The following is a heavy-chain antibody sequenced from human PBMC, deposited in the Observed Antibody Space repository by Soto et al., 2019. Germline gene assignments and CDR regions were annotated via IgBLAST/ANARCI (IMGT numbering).Heavy chain of an antibody. CDR2: ISGSGGST. CDR1: GFTFSSYA. D-gene: IGHD6-6*01. V-gene: IGHV3-23*01. CDR3: AKGRAARPYYYSGMDV. Sequence: GSLRLSCAASGFTFSSYAMSWVRQAPGKGLEWVSAISGSGGSTYYADSVKGRFTISRDNSKNTLYLQMNSLRAEDTAVYYCAKGRAARPYYYSGMDVWGQGTTVTVSS. J-gene: IGHJ6*02.